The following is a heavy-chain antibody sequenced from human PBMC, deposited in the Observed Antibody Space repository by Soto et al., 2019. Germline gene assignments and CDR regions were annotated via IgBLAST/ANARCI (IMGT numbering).Heavy chain of an antibody. J-gene: IGHJ4*02. V-gene: IGHV3-23*01. CDR3: AKRRVAVAFRDVGYFDY. CDR2: ISGSGGST. Sequence: GGSLRLSCAASGFTFSSYAMSWVRQAPGKGLEWVSAISGSGGSTYYADSVKGRFTISRDNSKNTLYLQMNSLRAEDTAVYYCAKRRVAVAFRDVGYFDYWGQGTLVTVSS. D-gene: IGHD6-19*01. CDR1: GFTFSSYA.